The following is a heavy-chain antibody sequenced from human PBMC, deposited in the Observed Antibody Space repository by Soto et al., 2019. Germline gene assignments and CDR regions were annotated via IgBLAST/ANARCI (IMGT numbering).Heavy chain of an antibody. V-gene: IGHV1-69*01. D-gene: IGHD3-10*01. J-gene: IGHJ6*02. CDR3: ARVGTMVRGVITYYDGMDV. Sequence: QVQLVQSGAEVKKPGSSVKVSCKASGGTFSSYAISWVRQAPGQGLEWMGGIIPIFGTANYAQEFQGRVTITADESTSTAYMELSSLRSEDTAVYYCARVGTMVRGVITYYDGMDVWGQGTTVTVSS. CDR2: IIPIFGTA. CDR1: GGTFSSYA.